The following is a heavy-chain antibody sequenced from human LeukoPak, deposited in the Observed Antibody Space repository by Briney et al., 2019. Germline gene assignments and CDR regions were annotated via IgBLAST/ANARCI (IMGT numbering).Heavy chain of an antibody. CDR1: GSRFTSYW. CDR2: IYPGDSDT. J-gene: IGHJ4*02. D-gene: IGHD3-3*01. Sequence: GASLKISYKGSGSRFTSYWIGWVRQMPGKGLEWMGIIYPGDSDTRYSPSFQGQVTISADKSISTAYLQWSSLKASDTAMYYCATNSRTPFGVVTYYFDYWGQGTLVTVSS. CDR3: ATNSRTPFGVVTYYFDY. V-gene: IGHV5-51*01.